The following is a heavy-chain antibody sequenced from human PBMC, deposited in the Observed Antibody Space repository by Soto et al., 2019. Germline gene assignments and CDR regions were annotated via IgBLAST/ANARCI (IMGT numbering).Heavy chain of an antibody. J-gene: IGHJ6*02. CDR1: GYTFTDYH. V-gene: IGHV1-2*04. CDR2: LDPNSGGT. CDR3: AVEYSSSVAALDV. D-gene: IGHD6-6*01. Sequence: ASVKVSCKASGYTFTDYHIHWVRQAPGQGLEWMGWLDPNSGGTNCAQKFQGWVTMTRDTSINTAYMELTRLSSDDTAVYYCAVEYSSSVAALDVGGQGTTVTVSS.